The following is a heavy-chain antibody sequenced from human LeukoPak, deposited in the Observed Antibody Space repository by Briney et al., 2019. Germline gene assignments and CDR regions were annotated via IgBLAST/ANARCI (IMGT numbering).Heavy chain of an antibody. J-gene: IGHJ4*02. CDR3: GRGIKPPAANTLAY. Sequence: PGRSLRLSCAASGFIFITNDMTWVRQAPGKGLEWGSVLYRDGNTKYADSVQGRFTISRDNFKNTLYLEVNSLSTDDTAVYYCGRGIKPPAANTLAYWGQGTLVTVSS. CDR2: LYRDGNT. V-gene: IGHV3-53*01. D-gene: IGHD2-2*01. CDR1: GFIFITND.